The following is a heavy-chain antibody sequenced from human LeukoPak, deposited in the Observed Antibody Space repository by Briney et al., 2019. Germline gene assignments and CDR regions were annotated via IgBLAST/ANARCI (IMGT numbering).Heavy chain of an antibody. D-gene: IGHD6-13*01. CDR2: ISSSSSYI. V-gene: IGHV3-21*01. CDR3: ARDPSYSSSWLLWFDP. J-gene: IGHJ5*02. CDR1: GLSFSATW. Sequence: GGSLRLSCAVSGLSFSATWMSWVRQAPGKGLEWVSSISSSSSYIYYADSVKGRFTISRDNAKDSLYLQMNSLRAEDTAVYYCARDPSYSSSWLLWFDPWGQGTLVTVSS.